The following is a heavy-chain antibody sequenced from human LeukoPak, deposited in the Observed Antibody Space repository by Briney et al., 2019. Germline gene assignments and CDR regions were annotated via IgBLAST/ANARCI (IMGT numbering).Heavy chain of an antibody. D-gene: IGHD4-17*01. CDR2: IRYDGSNK. CDR3: AKAPYGDYSAWFDY. CDR1: GFTFSSYG. V-gene: IGHV3-30*02. J-gene: IGHJ4*02. Sequence: GGSLRLSCAASGFTFSSYGMHWVRQAPGKGLEWVAFIRYDGSNKYYADSVKGRFTISRDNSKNTLYLQMNSLRAEDTALYYCAKAPYGDYSAWFDYWGQGTLVTVSS.